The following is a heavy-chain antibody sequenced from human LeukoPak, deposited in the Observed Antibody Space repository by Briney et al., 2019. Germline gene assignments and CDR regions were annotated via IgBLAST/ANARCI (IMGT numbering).Heavy chain of an antibody. Sequence: GGSLRLSCAASGFTVSSNYMSWVRQAPGKGLEWVSVIYSGGSTYYADSVKGRFTISRDNSKNTLYLQMNSLRAEDTAIYYCARDVPGTYGMDVWGQGTTVTVSS. CDR3: ARDVPGTYGMDV. D-gene: IGHD3-10*02. CDR1: GFTVSSNY. CDR2: IYSGGST. V-gene: IGHV3-53*01. J-gene: IGHJ6*02.